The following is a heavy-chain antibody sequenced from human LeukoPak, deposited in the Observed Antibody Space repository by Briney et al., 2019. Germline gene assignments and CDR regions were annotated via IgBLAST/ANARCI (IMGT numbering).Heavy chain of an antibody. CDR2: INHSGST. J-gene: IGHJ4*02. CDR3: ARGPGPADY. V-gene: IGHV4-34*01. CDR1: GGSFSGYY. Sequence: SETLSLTCAVYGGSFSGYYWSWIRQPPGKGLEWIGEINHSGSTNYNPSLKSRVTISVDTSKNQFSLKLSSVTAADTAVYYCARGPGPADYWGRGTLVTVSS.